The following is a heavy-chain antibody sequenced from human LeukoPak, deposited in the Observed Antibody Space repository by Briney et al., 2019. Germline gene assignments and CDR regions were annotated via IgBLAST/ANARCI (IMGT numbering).Heavy chain of an antibody. D-gene: IGHD6-6*01. CDR1: GGSFSGYY. V-gene: IGHV4-59*08. J-gene: IGHJ3*02. Sequence: SETLSLTCAVYGGSFSGYYWSWIRQPPGKGLEWIGYIYYSGSTNYNPSLKSRVTISVDTSKNQFSLKLSSVTAADTAVYYCARGNLPIAARVPFDIWGQGTMVTVSS. CDR2: IYYSGST. CDR3: ARGNLPIAARVPFDI.